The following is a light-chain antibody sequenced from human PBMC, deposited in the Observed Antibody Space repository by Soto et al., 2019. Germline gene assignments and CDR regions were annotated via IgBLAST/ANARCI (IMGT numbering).Light chain of an antibody. CDR3: SSYTSSSVLEV. J-gene: IGLJ2*01. Sequence: QSALTQPASVSGSPGQSITISCTGTSRDIGVSYTYVSWYQQQPGKAPKLLIYGVSNRPSGVSDRFSGSKSGNTASLTISGLQAEDKADYYCSSYTSSSVLEVFGGGTKLTVL. CDR1: SRDIGVSYTY. CDR2: GVS. V-gene: IGLV2-14*01.